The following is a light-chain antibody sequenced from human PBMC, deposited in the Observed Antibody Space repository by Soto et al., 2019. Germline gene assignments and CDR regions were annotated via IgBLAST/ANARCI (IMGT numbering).Light chain of an antibody. V-gene: IGKV1-9*01. CDR2: IAS. CDR1: QGIRNY. Sequence: IQLTQSPSSLSASVGDRVTITCRASQGIRNYLAWYQQKPGKAPNLLIYIASTLQGGVPSRFSGSGSWTEFSLTISSLQPEDVATYYCQYLNSFPLTFGGGTKVELK. J-gene: IGKJ4*01. CDR3: QYLNSFPLT.